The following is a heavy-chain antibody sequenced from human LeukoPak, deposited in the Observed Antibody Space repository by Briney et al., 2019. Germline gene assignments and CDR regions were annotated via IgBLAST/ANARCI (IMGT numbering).Heavy chain of an antibody. V-gene: IGHV4-38-2*02. CDR1: GYSISSGYY. CDR3: ARELRLGELSFLDY. D-gene: IGHD3-16*02. Sequence: SETLSLTCTVSGYSISSGYYWGWIRQPPGKGLEWIGSIYHSGSTYYNPSLKSRVTISVDTSKNQFSLKLSSVTAADTAVYYCARELRLGELSFLDYWGQGTLVTVSS. CDR2: IYHSGST. J-gene: IGHJ4*02.